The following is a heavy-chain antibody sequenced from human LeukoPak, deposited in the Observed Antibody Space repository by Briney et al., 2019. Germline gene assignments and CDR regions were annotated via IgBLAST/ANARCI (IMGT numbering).Heavy chain of an antibody. V-gene: IGHV1-18*01. CDR3: ARTPGLRVETWFDP. CDR2: ISAYNGNT. Sequence: GASVKVSCKASGYTFTSYGISWVRQAPGQGLEWMGWISAYNGNTNYAQKLQGRVTMTTDTSTSTAYMELRSLRSDDTAVYYCARTPGLRVETWFDPWAREPWSPSPQ. D-gene: IGHD5-12*01. J-gene: IGHJ5*02. CDR1: GYTFTSYG.